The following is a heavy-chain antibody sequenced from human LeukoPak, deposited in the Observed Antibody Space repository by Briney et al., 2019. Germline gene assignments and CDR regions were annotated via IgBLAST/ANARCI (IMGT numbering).Heavy chain of an antibody. CDR1: GFTFSSYS. J-gene: IGHJ6*03. CDR2: ISSSSYI. CDR3: ARDPDTKPIKIKRYYMDV. Sequence: PGGSLRLSCAASGFTFSSYSMNWVHQAPGKGLEWVSSISSSSYIYYADSVKGRFTISRDNAKNSLYLQMNSLRAEDTAVYYCARDPDTKPIKIKRYYMDVWGKGTTVTVSS. D-gene: IGHD2-8*01. V-gene: IGHV3-21*01.